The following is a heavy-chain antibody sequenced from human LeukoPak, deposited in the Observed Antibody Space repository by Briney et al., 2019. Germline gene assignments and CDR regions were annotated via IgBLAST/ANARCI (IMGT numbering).Heavy chain of an antibody. J-gene: IGHJ3*02. CDR3: ARGEAVYVVVKAFDI. D-gene: IGHD2-15*01. V-gene: IGHV4-61*02. CDR1: GGSISSGSYY. CDR2: IYTSGST. Sequence: PSQTLSLTCTVSGGSISSGSYYWSWIRQPAGKGLEWIGRIYTSGSTNYNPSLKSRVTISVDTSKNQFSLKLSSVTAADTAVYHCARGEAVYVVVKAFDIWGQGTMVTVSS.